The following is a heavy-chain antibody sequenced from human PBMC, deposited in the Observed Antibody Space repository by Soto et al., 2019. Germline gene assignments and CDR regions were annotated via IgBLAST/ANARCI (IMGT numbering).Heavy chain of an antibody. CDR3: ARDKSNDSSGYYYLSPEAFDI. CDR1: GYTFTGYY. J-gene: IGHJ3*02. Sequence: ASVKVSCKASGYTFTGYYMHWVRQAPGQGLEWMGWINPNSGGTNYAQKFKGRVTMTRDTSTSTVYMELSSLRSEDTAVYYCARDKSNDSSGYYYLSPEAFDIWGQGTMVTVSS. D-gene: IGHD3-22*01. CDR2: INPNSGGT. V-gene: IGHV1-2*02.